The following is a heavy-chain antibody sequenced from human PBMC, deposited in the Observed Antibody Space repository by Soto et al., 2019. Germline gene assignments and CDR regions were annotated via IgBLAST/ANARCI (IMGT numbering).Heavy chain of an antibody. CDR1: GYTLTELS. CDR3: ATAGRETYYYDSSGYYYFDY. J-gene: IGHJ4*02. CDR2: FDPEDGET. V-gene: IGHV1-24*01. D-gene: IGHD3-22*01. Sequence: ASVKVSCKVSGYTLTELSMHWVRQAPGKGLEWMGGFDPEDGETIYAQKFQGRVTVTEDTSTDTAYMELSSLRSEDTAVYYCATAGRETYYYDSSGYYYFDYWGQGTLVTVSS.